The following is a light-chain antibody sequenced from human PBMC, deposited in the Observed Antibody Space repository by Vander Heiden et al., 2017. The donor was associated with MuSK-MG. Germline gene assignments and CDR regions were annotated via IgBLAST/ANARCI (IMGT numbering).Light chain of an antibody. Sequence: DIQMTQSPSSLSASVGDRVTITCRASQNIRESLAWYQQKPGKAPKLLVYAASRLQSGVPSRFSGSGSGPDYPLSISSLQPDDFAPYYCHQDYYTFVTFGHGTKVDI. J-gene: IGKJ3*01. CDR2: AAS. CDR3: HQDYYTFVT. V-gene: IGKV1-NL1*01. CDR1: QNIRES.